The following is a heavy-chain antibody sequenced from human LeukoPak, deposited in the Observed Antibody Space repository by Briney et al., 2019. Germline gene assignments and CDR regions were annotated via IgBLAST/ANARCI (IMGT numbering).Heavy chain of an antibody. CDR1: GGSISSGGYY. CDR3: ARTGGHDY. D-gene: IGHD3-10*01. Sequence: LSLTCTVSGGSISSGGYYWSWIRQHPGKGLEWVSYTSNTGTVIYYADSVKGRFTISRDNAKNSVYLQMNSLSDEDTAVYYCARTGGHDYWGQGTLVTVSS. CDR2: TSNTGTVI. J-gene: IGHJ4*02. V-gene: IGHV3-11*04.